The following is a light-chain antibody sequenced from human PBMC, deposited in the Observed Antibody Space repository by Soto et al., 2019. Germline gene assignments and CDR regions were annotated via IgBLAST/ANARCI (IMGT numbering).Light chain of an antibody. CDR2: DAS. Sequence: DIPMTQSPSTLSASVGDRVTITCRASQSISSWLAWYQQKPGKPPSLLIYDASSLEGGVPSRFSGSGFGTEFTLTITNLQPADFATYYCQQYSDFLISFGPGTTVDFK. V-gene: IGKV1-5*01. J-gene: IGKJ3*01. CDR3: QQYSDFLIS. CDR1: QSISSW.